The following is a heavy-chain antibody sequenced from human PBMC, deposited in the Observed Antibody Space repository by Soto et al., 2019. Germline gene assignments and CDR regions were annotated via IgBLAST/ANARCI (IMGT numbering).Heavy chain of an antibody. V-gene: IGHV4-59*01. D-gene: IGHD6-13*01. Sequence: LPLKCRVSDGAISSYYWSWIRQPPGKGLEWIGYIYYSGSTNYNPSLKGRVTISVDTSKNQFSLKLSSVTAADTAVYYCARAITGSRSRMFAPCGQGSLVIVSA. CDR3: ARAITGSRSRMFAP. J-gene: IGHJ5*02. CDR1: DGAISSYY. CDR2: IYYSGST.